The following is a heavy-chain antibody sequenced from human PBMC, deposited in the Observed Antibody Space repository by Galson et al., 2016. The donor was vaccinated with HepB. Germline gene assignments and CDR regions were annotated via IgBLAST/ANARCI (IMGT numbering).Heavy chain of an antibody. D-gene: IGHD3-10*01. CDR1: GRTLTKLS. CDR3: ATAIVQPGVLGFGALDV. Sequence: QSGAEVKKPGESLKISCKASGRTLTKLSMHWMRQAPGKGLEWMGGFDPDDGLMYAPMFEGRITMTEESPGDTGYMQLSSLRSEDTAVYYCATAIVQPGVLGFGALDVWGQGTVVTVSS. V-gene: IGHV1-24*01. CDR2: FDPDDGL. J-gene: IGHJ3*01.